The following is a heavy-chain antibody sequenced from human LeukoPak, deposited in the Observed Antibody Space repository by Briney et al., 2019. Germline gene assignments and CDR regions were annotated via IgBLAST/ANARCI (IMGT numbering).Heavy chain of an antibody. CDR1: GFSVSSNF. CDR2: IFSGGAT. D-gene: IGHD3-22*01. Sequence: HTGGSLRLSCAASGFSVSSNFLTCVRQAPGRGLEWVSVIFSGGATYYSDSVKGRFTISRDNSKNTLYLQMNSLRAEDPAVYYCVNFYHSGGPTAGGFDIWGQGTMVTVSS. V-gene: IGHV3-53*01. J-gene: IGHJ3*02. CDR3: VNFYHSGGPTAGGFDI.